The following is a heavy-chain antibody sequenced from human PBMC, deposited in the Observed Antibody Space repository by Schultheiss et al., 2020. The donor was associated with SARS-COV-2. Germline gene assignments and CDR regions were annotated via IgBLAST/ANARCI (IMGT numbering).Heavy chain of an antibody. D-gene: IGHD1-20*01. J-gene: IGHJ5*02. CDR2: ISHSGST. V-gene: IGHV4-38-2*01. CDR3: ARITRVTRARYNWFDP. Sequence: SCAVSRYSISSNYYWGWIRQPPGKGLEWIGSISHSGSTYYNPSLKSRVTLSADTSKNQFSLKLSSVTAADTAVYYCARITRVTRARYNWFDPWGQGTLVTVSS. CDR1: RYSISSNYY.